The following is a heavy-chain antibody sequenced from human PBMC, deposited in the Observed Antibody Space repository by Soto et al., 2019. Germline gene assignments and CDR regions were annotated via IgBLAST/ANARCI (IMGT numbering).Heavy chain of an antibody. D-gene: IGHD1-26*01. Sequence: EVQLVESGGGLVQSGRSRRLSCVASGFRFDDFAMHWVRQAPGKGLEWVSSIDWNSCSTAYADSVKGRFTVFRDNARNSLDLQMNSLRVEDTALYYCVKGRGSYFVYFGLDVWGPGTTVTVSS. CDR3: VKGRGSYFVYFGLDV. CDR2: IDWNSCST. CDR1: GFRFDDFA. V-gene: IGHV3-9*01. J-gene: IGHJ6*02.